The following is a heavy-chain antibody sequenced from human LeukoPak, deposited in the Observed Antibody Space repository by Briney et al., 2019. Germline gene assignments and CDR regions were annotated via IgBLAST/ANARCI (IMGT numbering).Heavy chain of an antibody. D-gene: IGHD6-13*01. CDR1: GGSISSGDYY. V-gene: IGHV4-30-4*01. CDR2: IYYSGST. CDR3: ARAAFSYSSSWGSDY. J-gene: IGHJ4*02. Sequence: SQTLSLTCTVSGGSISSGDYYWSWIRQPPGKGLEWIGYIYYSGSTYYNPSLKSRVTISVDTSKNQFSLKLSSVTAADTAVYYCARAAFSYSSSWGSDYWGQGTLVTVSS.